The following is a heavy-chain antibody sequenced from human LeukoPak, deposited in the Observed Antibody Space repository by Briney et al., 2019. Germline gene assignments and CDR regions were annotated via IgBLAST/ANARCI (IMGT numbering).Heavy chain of an antibody. D-gene: IGHD6-6*01. CDR3: ARTIAAHAGHGFDP. J-gene: IGHJ5*02. CDR1: GDSVSSNSAA. Sequence: SQTLSLTCAISGDSVSSNSAAWNWIRQSPSRGLEWLGRTYYRSEWFNDYPISVKSRITINTDTSKNQFSLHLNSVTPEDTAVYYCARTIAAHAGHGFDPWGQGTLVTVSS. CDR2: TYYRSEWFN. V-gene: IGHV6-1*01.